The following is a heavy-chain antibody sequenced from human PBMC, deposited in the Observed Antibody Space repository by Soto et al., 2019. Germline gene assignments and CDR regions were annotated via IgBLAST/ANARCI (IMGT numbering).Heavy chain of an antibody. J-gene: IGHJ6*02. Sequence: PGGSLRLSCAASGFTFNSYWMRWVRQAPGKGLEWVANIKQDGSEKHYVDSVKGRFTISRDNAKNLVFLQMNSLRDEDTAVYYCVGALTAQLYCDSVWGGYLPKIDWMDVWGQGTTVTVSS. CDR1: GFTFNSYW. V-gene: IGHV3-7*04. D-gene: IGHD3-16*01. CDR2: IKQDGSEK. CDR3: VGALTAQLYCDSVWGGYLPKIDWMDV.